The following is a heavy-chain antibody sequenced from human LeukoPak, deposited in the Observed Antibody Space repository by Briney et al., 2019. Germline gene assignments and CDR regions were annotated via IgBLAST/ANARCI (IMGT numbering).Heavy chain of an antibody. CDR3: ARVDGDGYNYFDY. CDR1: GFTFDDYG. J-gene: IGHJ4*02. Sequence: RPGGSLRLSCAASGFTFDDYGMSWVRQAPGKGLEWASGINWNGGSTGYADSEKGRFTISRDNAKNSLYLQMNSLRAEDTALYYCARVDGDGYNYFDYWGQGTLVTVSS. V-gene: IGHV3-20*04. CDR2: INWNGGST. D-gene: IGHD5-24*01.